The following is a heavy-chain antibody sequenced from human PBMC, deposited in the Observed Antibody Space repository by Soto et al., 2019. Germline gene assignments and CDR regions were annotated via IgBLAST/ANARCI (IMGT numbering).Heavy chain of an antibody. CDR1: GFTFGTYT. D-gene: IGHD3-9*01. J-gene: IGHJ4*02. CDR3: TKDRHPDGIWTFDF. CDR2: LGGGGDP. Sequence: PGGSLRLSCAASGFTFGTYTMNWVRQAPGKGLEWVSALGGGGDPRYAESVKGRFTISRDYSKNILLLQMNSLRDEDSAIYYCTKDRHPDGIWTFDFWGQGTLVTVSS. V-gene: IGHV3-23*01.